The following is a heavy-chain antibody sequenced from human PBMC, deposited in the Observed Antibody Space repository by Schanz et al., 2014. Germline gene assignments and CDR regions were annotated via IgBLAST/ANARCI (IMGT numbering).Heavy chain of an antibody. Sequence: VQLVESGGGVVQPGRSLRLSCATSGFSLDIFAVSWVRQAPGKGLEWVSSFNDGGVNKYYADSVKGRFTISSDNSKSTLYLQMSSLRAEDTAVYYCAKSQGSSFDSWGQGTLVTVSS. J-gene: IGHJ4*02. CDR3: AKSQGSSFDS. D-gene: IGHD6-13*01. V-gene: IGHV3-23*04. CDR1: GFSLDIFA. CDR2: FNDGGVNK.